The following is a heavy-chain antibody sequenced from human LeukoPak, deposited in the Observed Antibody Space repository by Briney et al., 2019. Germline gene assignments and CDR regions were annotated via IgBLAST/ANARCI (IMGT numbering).Heavy chain of an antibody. Sequence: SETLSLTCTVSGDSISSSNFYWGWIRQLPGMGLEWIGSFSYSGSTYYNPSLKSRVTISVDTSKNHFSLRLRSVTAADTAVYYCASLPLDSNSWYFYYYSMDVWGQGTTVTVSS. V-gene: IGHV4-39*07. CDR1: GDSISSSNFY. CDR3: ASLPLDSNSWYFYYYSMDV. J-gene: IGHJ6*02. CDR2: FSYSGST. D-gene: IGHD6-13*01.